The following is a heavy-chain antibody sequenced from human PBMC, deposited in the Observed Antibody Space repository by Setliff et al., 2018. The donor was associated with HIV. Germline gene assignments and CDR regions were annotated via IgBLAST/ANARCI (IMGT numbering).Heavy chain of an antibody. J-gene: IGHJ6*03. CDR2: IYYSGST. CDR1: GGSISSSRYY. V-gene: IGHV4-39*06. CDR3: ARHVEYMVRGVITHYYYCYMYV. D-gene: IGHD3-10*01. Sequence: SETLSLTCTVSGGSISSSRYYLGYIRPAPGKGLGWIGSIYYSGSTYYNPSLKGRVTLSVVPSKSQFTLKVRSVTAADTAVYYCARHVEYMVRGVITHYYYCYMYVWGKGTTVTVSS.